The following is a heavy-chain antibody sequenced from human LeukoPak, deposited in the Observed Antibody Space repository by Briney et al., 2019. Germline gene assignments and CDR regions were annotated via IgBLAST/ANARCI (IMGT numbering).Heavy chain of an antibody. D-gene: IGHD4-23*01. J-gene: IGHJ4*01. CDR2: VSGNGYSAEAT. V-gene: IGHV3-23*01. Sequence: GGSLRLSCAASGFIFSTYTMSWVRQAPGKGLEWVSSVSGNGYSAEATYYADSVKGRFSISRDDSKNTMYLEMTSLRVEDTALYFCAKRGGNSRGTYFDYWGHGFLVTVSA. CDR3: AKRGGNSRGTYFDY. CDR1: GFIFSTYT.